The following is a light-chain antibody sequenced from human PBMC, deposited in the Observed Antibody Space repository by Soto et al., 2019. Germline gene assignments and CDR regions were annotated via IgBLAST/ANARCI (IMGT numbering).Light chain of an antibody. J-gene: IGKJ4*01. CDR3: QQYDNLVT. CDR2: DAS. CDR1: QDISNY. Sequence: DIQMTQSPSSLSASVGDRVTITCQASQDISNYLNWYQQKPGKAPKLLIYDASNLETWVPLRFSGSGSGTDFTFTISSLQPEDTATYYCQQYDNLVTFGGGTRWIS. V-gene: IGKV1-33*01.